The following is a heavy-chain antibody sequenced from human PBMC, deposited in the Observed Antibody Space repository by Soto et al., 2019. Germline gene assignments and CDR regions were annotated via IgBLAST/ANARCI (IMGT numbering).Heavy chain of an antibody. J-gene: IGHJ6*02. CDR1: GGTFSSYA. Sequence: ASVKVSCKASGGTFSSYAISWVRQAPGQGLEWMGGIIPIFGTANYAQKFQGRVTITADKSTSTAYMELSSLRSEDTAVYYCARWVFSRSMAAVGPNYYYYGMDVWGQGTTVTVS. CDR3: ARWVFSRSMAAVGPNYYYYGMDV. CDR2: IIPIFGTA. V-gene: IGHV1-69*06. D-gene: IGHD3-3*01.